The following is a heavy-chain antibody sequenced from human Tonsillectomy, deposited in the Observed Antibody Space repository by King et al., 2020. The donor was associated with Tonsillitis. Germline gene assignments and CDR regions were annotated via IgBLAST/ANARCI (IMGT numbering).Heavy chain of an antibody. CDR3: ARGSNYDSSGYYDDAFDI. D-gene: IGHD3-22*01. CDR1: GYTFTSYG. Sequence: QLVQSGAEVKKPVASVKVSCKASGYTFTSYGISWVRQAPGQGLEWMGWISGYNGNTDYIQKLQGRVTMTTDTSTTTAYMELRSLRSDDTAVYYCARGSNYDSSGYYDDAFDIWGQGTMVTVSS. J-gene: IGHJ3*02. CDR2: ISGYNGNT. V-gene: IGHV1-18*01.